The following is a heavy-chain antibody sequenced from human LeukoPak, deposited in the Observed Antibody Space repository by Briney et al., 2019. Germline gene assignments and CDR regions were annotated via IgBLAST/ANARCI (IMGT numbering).Heavy chain of an antibody. V-gene: IGHV3-48*03. Sequence: GGSLRLSCAASGFTFSSYEMNWVRQAPGKGLEWISYISTSGSTIYYADSVKGRFTISRDNAKNSLYLQMNRLRAEDTAVYYCSKGYGDYEYWGQGTLVTVSS. CDR2: ISTSGSTI. J-gene: IGHJ4*02. D-gene: IGHD4-17*01. CDR3: SKGYGDYEY. CDR1: GFTFSSYE.